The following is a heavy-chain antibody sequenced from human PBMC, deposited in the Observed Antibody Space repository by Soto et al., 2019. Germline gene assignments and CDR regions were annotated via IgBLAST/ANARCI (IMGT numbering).Heavy chain of an antibody. CDR3: ARFNYNSRESALDC. CDR1: GFTVSSNY. CDR2: IYSGGST. Sequence: PGGSLRLSCAASGFTVSSNYMSWVRQAPGKGLEWVSVIYSGGSTYYADSVKGRFTISRDNSQNTLYLQMNSLRVEDTAVYYWARFNYNSRESALDCWGQGTMVIVSS. V-gene: IGHV3-53*01. J-gene: IGHJ3*01. D-gene: IGHD3-22*01.